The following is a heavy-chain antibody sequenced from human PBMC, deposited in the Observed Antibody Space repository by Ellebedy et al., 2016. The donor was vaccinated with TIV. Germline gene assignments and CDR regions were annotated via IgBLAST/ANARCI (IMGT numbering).Heavy chain of an antibody. CDR2: ISYIGIT. J-gene: IGHJ6*02. CDR3: ARDFGESASGRYYYYGMDV. Sequence: MPSETLSLTCNVSGGSISTFYWSWIRQPPGKGLEFIGYISYIGITNYNPSLVSRVAISIDTSKNQFSLKLSSVTAADTAVYYCARDFGESASGRYYYYGMDVWGQGTTVTVSS. CDR1: GGSISTFY. V-gene: IGHV4-59*12. D-gene: IGHD3-10*01.